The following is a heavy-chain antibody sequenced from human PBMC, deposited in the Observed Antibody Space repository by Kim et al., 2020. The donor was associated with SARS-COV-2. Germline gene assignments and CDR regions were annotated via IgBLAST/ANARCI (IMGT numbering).Heavy chain of an antibody. J-gene: IGHJ4*02. D-gene: IGHD3-3*01. V-gene: IGHV3-30*07. Sequence: DSVKGRFTISRDNSKNTLYLQMNSLRAEDTAVYYCARDNYDFWSGYYPDYWGQGTLVTVSS. CDR3: ARDNYDFWSGYYPDY.